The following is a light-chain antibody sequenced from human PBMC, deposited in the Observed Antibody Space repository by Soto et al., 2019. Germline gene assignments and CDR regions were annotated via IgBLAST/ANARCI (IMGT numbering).Light chain of an antibody. CDR2: SND. CDR3: AAWDDSLNGHVL. CDR1: SSNIGVNS. J-gene: IGLJ2*01. Sequence: QSVLTQPPSASGTLGQTVSISCSGTSSNIGVNSVSWYQHLPGAAPKLLIHSNDQRPSGVPVRFSGFKSGTSASLAISGLQSEDEADYYCAAWDDSLNGHVLFGGGTQLTVL. V-gene: IGLV1-44*01.